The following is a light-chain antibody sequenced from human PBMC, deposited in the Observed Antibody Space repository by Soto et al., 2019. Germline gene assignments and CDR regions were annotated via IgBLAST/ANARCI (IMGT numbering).Light chain of an antibody. V-gene: IGLV2-14*01. CDR2: EVS. Sequence: QSVLTQPASVSGSPGQSITISCTGTSSDIGGYKHVPWYQQHPGKAPKLMIYEVSNRPPGVSNRFSGSKSGNTASLTISGLQAEDEADYYCSSYTTSSTQVFGTGTKVTVL. J-gene: IGLJ1*01. CDR3: SSYTTSSTQV. CDR1: SSDIGGYKH.